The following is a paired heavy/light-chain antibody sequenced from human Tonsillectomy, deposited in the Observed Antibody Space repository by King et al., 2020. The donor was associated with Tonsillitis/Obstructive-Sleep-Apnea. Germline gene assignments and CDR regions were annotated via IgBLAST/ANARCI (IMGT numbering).Light chain of an antibody. J-gene: IGKJ1*01. V-gene: IGKV1-39*01. CDR3: QQSYSTPRT. Sequence: DIQMTQSPSSLSASVGDRVTITCRASQSISTFLNWYQQTSGEAPHLLIYAASSLQSGVPSRFSGSGSGTDFTLTISNLQPEDFATYYCQQSYSTPRTFGQGTKVEIK. CDR1: QSISTF. CDR2: AAS.
Heavy chain of an antibody. V-gene: IGHV4-4*02. J-gene: IGHJ6*03. CDR1: GGSINGIKW. CDR3: AVSGGPPEYYYYHLDV. Sequence: QVQLQESGPGLVKPSGTLSLTCAVSGGSINGIKWWSWVRQPPGKGLEWIGDIYYSVTTDYNPSLKSRVIISIDKTKNQLSLKLKSVTAADTAVYYCAVSGGPPEYYYYHLDVWGKGTTVTVSS. D-gene: IGHD3-10*01. CDR2: IYYSVTT.